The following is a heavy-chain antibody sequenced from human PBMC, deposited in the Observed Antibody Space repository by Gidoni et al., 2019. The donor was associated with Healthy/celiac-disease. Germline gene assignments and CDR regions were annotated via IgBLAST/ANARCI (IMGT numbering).Heavy chain of an antibody. D-gene: IGHD3-3*01. J-gene: IGHJ5*02. CDR1: GGTFSSYA. Sequence: EVKKPGSSVKVSCKASGGTFSSYAISWVRQAPGQGLEWMGGIIPIFGTAKYAQKFQGRVTITADESTSTAYMELSSLRSEDTAVYYCARITGEWLFPKGWFDPWGQGTLVTVSS. CDR2: IIPIFGTA. V-gene: IGHV1-69*01. CDR3: ARITGEWLFPKGWFDP.